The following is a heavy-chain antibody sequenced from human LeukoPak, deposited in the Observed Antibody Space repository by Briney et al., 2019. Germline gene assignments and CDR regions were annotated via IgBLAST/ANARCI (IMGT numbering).Heavy chain of an antibody. CDR2: ISRDGSGI. V-gene: IGHV3-74*01. J-gene: IGHJ4*02. CDR3: ARGGLWNGGTYSVDF. CDR1: GFTFSSYW. Sequence: GGSLRLSCAASGFTFSSYWMHWVRQAPGKGLVWVSHISRDGSGITFADSLKGRFTISRDNAENTLYLQINSLRAEDTAMYFCARGGLWNGGTYSVDFWGQGTLATVSS. D-gene: IGHD1-26*01.